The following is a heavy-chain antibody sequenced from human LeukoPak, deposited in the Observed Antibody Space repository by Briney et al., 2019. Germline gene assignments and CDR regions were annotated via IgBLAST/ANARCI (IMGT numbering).Heavy chain of an antibody. Sequence: PXETLSXTCTVSGGSICRYYWNWGRQPPGKGVGGGGYIYYSGRTNYNTSLKGRVNISVDKYKKQFSLKMKYTDTGGKGRYYCARYYYDNSGSIYAFDIWGQGTMVTVSS. J-gene: IGHJ3*02. CDR2: IYYSGRT. D-gene: IGHD3-22*01. CDR3: ARYYYDNSGSIYAFDI. V-gene: IGHV4-59*01. CDR1: GGSICRYY.